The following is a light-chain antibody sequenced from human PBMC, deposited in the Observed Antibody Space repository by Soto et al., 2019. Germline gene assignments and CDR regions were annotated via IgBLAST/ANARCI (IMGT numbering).Light chain of an antibody. CDR2: DAY. Sequence: ESVLTQSPATLSLSPGERATLSCRASQSFRGLLAWYKQKPGQAPRLLIYDAYNRATGIPPRFSGSGSGTEFTLTISSLEPEDSEVYYCQQRHMWPITFGQGTRLEIK. V-gene: IGKV3-11*01. CDR3: QQRHMWPIT. CDR1: QSFRGL. J-gene: IGKJ5*01.